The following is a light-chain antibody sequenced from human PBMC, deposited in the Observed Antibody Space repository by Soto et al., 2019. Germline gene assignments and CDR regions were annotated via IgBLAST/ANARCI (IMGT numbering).Light chain of an antibody. CDR2: GTS. J-gene: IGKJ5*01. CDR1: QSVTSSY. V-gene: IGKV3-20*01. CDR3: QQYGSSIT. Sequence: EIVLTQSPATLSLSPGERSTLPCRASQSVTSSYLAWYQHKPGQAPRLLIYGTSSRATGIPDRFSGSGSGTDFTLTISRLEPEDFAVYYCQQYGSSITFGQGTRLEIK.